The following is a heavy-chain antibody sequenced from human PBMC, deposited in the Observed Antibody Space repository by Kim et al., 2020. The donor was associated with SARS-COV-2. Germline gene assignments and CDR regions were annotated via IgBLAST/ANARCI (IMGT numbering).Heavy chain of an antibody. V-gene: IGHV3-48*02. CDR3: ARDLRYDFWSGYSKSMDV. Sequence: GGSLRLSCAASGFTFSSYSMNWVRQAPGKGLEWVSYISSSSSTIYYADSVKGRFTISRDNAKNSLYLQMNSLRDEDTAVYYCARDLRYDFWSGYSKSMDVWSKGTTVTVSS. CDR1: GFTFSSYS. J-gene: IGHJ6*03. CDR2: ISSSSSTI. D-gene: IGHD3-3*01.